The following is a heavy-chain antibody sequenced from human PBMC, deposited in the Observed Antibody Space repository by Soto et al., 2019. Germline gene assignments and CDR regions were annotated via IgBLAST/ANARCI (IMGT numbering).Heavy chain of an antibody. D-gene: IGHD6-13*01. V-gene: IGHV1-69*13. CDR2: IIPIFGTA. CDR3: ARDTPPRGRIAAAGTRDWSYYGMDV. CDR1: GGTFSSYA. J-gene: IGHJ6*02. Sequence: ASVKVSCKASGGTFSSYAISWVRQAPGQGLEWMGGIIPIFGTANYAQKFQGRVTITADESTSTAYMELNSLRAEDTAVYYCARDTPPRGRIAAAGTRDWSYYGMDVWGQGTTVTVSS.